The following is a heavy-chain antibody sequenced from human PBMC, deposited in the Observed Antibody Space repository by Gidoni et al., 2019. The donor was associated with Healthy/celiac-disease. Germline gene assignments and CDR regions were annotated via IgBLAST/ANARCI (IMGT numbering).Heavy chain of an antibody. D-gene: IGHD3-10*01. V-gene: IGHV1-69*08. CDR3: ARDIKGDYYGSGSYFHYMDV. CDR2: IIPILGIA. Sequence: QVQLVQSGAEVKKPGSSVKVSCKASGGTFSSYTISWVRQAPGQGLEWMGRIIPILGIANYAQKFQGRVTITADKSTSTAYMELSSLRSEDTAVYYCARDIKGDYYGSGSYFHYMDVWGKGTTVTVSS. CDR1: GGTFSSYT. J-gene: IGHJ6*03.